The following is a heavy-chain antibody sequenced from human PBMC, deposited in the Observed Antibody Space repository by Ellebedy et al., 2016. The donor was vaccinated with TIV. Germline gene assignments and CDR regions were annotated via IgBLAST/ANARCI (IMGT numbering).Heavy chain of an antibody. D-gene: IGHD1-26*01. Sequence: ESLKISCTVSGGSISSTGYYWGWIRQPPGKGLEWIASIYYSGTTYFYPSLQSRVTISVDTSKNQFSLKLSSVTAADTAVFYCATRNSGTFSFNSWGQGTLVAVSS. CDR1: GGSISSTGYY. CDR2: IYYSGTT. J-gene: IGHJ5*01. CDR3: ATRNSGTFSFNS. V-gene: IGHV4-39*07.